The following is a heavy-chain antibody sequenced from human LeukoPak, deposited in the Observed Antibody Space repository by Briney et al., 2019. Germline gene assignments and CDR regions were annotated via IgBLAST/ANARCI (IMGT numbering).Heavy chain of an antibody. CDR3: AKSMVRGVIIITTPAEYFQH. D-gene: IGHD3-10*01. V-gene: IGHV3-30*02. CDR1: GFTFSSYG. J-gene: IGHJ1*01. Sequence: PGGSLRLSCAASGFTFSSYGIHWVRQAPGKGLEWVAFIRYDGSIKYYADSVRGRFTISRDNSKNRLYLQMNSLRAEDTAVYYCAKSMVRGVIIITTPAEYFQHWGQGTLVTVSS. CDR2: IRYDGSIK.